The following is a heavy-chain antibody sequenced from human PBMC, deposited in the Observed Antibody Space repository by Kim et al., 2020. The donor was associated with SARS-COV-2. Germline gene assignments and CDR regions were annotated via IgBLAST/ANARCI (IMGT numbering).Heavy chain of an antibody. CDR3: AKRKYYNNGPFDS. Sequence: GGSLRLSCAASGFTFSNYGMHWVRQAPGKGLEWVAFISYDGSNKYYADSMKGRFTISRDNSKITLYLQMNSLRVEDTAVYYCAKRKYYNNGPFDSWGQGTLVTVSS. V-gene: IGHV3-30*18. CDR1: GFTFSNYG. J-gene: IGHJ4*02. D-gene: IGHD2-8*01. CDR2: ISYDGSNK.